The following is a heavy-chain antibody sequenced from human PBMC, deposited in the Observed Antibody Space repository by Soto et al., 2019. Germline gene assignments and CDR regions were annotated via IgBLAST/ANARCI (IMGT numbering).Heavy chain of an antibody. V-gene: IGHV4-59*01. CDR2: LYYSGST. J-gene: IGHJ5*02. D-gene: IGHD6-13*01. Sequence: QVQLQESGPGLVKPSETLSLTCTVSGGSISSYYWSWIRQPPGKGLEWIGYLYYSGSTNYNPSLKSRVTISVDTSKNQSSLKLISVTAADTAVYYCARDSNLDWFDPWGQGTLVTVSS. CDR3: ARDSNLDWFDP. CDR1: GGSISSYY.